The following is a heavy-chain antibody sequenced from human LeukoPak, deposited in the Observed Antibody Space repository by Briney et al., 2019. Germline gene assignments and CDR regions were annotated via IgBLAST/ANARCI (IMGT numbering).Heavy chain of an antibody. CDR2: IYYSGST. Sequence: SETLSLTCTVSGGSISSSSYYWGWIRQPPGKGLEWFGTIYYSGSTYYNPSLKSRVTISVDTSKNQFSLKLSSVTAADTAVYYCAREFLVRGVTAYNWFDPWGQGTLVTVSS. CDR1: GGSISSSSYY. CDR3: AREFLVRGVTAYNWFDP. D-gene: IGHD3-10*01. J-gene: IGHJ5*02. V-gene: IGHV4-39*07.